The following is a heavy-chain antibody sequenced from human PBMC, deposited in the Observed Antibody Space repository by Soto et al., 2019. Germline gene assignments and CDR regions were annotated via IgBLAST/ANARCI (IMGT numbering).Heavy chain of an antibody. D-gene: IGHD6-19*01. CDR2: IYYSGST. CDR3: ARQKRAYSSGWYGVGY. V-gene: IGHV4-39*01. CDR1: GGSISSSSYY. Sequence: QLQLQESGPGLVKPSETLSLTCTVSGGSISSSSYYWGWIRQPPGKGLEWIGSIYYSGSTYYNPSLKSRVTISVDTSKNQSSLKLSSVTAADAAVYYCARQKRAYSSGWYGVGYWGQGTLVTVSS. J-gene: IGHJ4*02.